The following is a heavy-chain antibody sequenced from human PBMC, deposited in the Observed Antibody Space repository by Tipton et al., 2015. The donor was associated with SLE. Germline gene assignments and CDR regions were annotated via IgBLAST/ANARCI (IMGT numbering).Heavy chain of an antibody. CDR3: ARVLDVLDY. J-gene: IGHJ4*02. CDR1: GYSISSGYY. D-gene: IGHD1-1*01. CDR2: IYHSGST. Sequence: TLSLTCTVSGYSISSGYYWGWIRQPPGKGLEWIGSIYHSGSTYYNPSLKSRVTISVDTSKNQFSLKLSSVTAADTAVYYCARVLDVLDYWGQGTLVTVSS. V-gene: IGHV4-38-2*02.